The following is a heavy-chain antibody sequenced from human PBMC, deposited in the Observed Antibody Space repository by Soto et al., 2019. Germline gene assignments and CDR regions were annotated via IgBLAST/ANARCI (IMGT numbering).Heavy chain of an antibody. D-gene: IGHD3-22*01. Sequence: SVKVSCKASGGTFSSYAISWVRQAPGQGLEWMGGIIPTFGTANYAQKFQGRVTITADESTSTAYMELSSLRSEDTAAYYCARGIVVVITDYYYGMDVWGQGTTVTVSS. CDR1: GGTFSSYA. V-gene: IGHV1-69*13. CDR3: ARGIVVVITDYYYGMDV. J-gene: IGHJ6*02. CDR2: IIPTFGTA.